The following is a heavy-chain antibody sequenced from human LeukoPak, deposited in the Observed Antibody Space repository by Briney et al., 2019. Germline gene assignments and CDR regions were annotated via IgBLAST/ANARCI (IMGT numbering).Heavy chain of an antibody. J-gene: IGHJ1*01. Sequence: GGSLRLSCAASGFTFTSYAMSWVRQAPGKGLEWVSEISGTNDNTHYADSVKGRFTISRDRPKNTLYLQMNSLRAEDTAVYYCAPSRFGVWEGYFQHWGQGTLVTVSS. CDR3: APSRFGVWEGYFQH. CDR2: ISGTNDNT. V-gene: IGHV3-23*01. D-gene: IGHD1-26*01. CDR1: GFTFTSYA.